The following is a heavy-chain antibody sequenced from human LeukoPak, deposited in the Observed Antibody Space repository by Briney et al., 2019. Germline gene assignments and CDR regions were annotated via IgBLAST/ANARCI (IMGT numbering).Heavy chain of an antibody. V-gene: IGHV3-23*01. J-gene: IGHJ4*02. CDR3: AKDRGSGHDVFDY. D-gene: IGHD3-10*01. CDR2: ISSSGGST. Sequence: GGSLRLSCAASGFTFSSYAMNWVRQAPGKGLEWVSVISSSGGSTYYPDSVKGRFTVSRDNSKNTLYLQMNSLRADDTAVYYCAKDRGSGHDVFDYWGQGTLVNVSS. CDR1: GFTFSSYA.